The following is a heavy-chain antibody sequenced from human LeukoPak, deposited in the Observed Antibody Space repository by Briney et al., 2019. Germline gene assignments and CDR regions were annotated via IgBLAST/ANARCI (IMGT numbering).Heavy chain of an antibody. CDR3: ARDHLSIAAAGLPDYYYYGMDV. Sequence: SLRLSCAASGFNFSDYAMNWVRQAPGKGLEWFALFDCDDGGIGYADSVKGRFTISRDNAKNSLYLQMNSLRAEDTALYYCARDHLSIAAAGLPDYYYYGMDVWGQGTTVTVSS. D-gene: IGHD6-13*01. CDR2: FDCDDGGI. CDR1: GFNFSDYA. J-gene: IGHJ6*02. V-gene: IGHV3-9*01.